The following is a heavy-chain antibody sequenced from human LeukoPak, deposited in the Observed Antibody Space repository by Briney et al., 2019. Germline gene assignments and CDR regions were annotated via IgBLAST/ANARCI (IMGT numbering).Heavy chain of an antibody. CDR2: IKQDGSEK. CDR1: GFTFSSYW. Sequence: GGSLRLSCAASGFTFSSYWMSWVRQAPGKGLEWVANIKQDGSEKYYVDSVKGRFTISRDNAKNSLYLQMNSLRAEDTAVYYCARVGYSYGFAYYYYYMDVWGKGTTVTVSS. D-gene: IGHD5-18*01. CDR3: ARVGYSYGFAYYYYYMDV. J-gene: IGHJ6*03. V-gene: IGHV3-7*01.